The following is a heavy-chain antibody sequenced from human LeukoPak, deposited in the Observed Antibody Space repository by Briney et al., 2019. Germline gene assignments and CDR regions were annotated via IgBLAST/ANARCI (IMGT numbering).Heavy chain of an antibody. Sequence: GRSLRLSCAASGFTFSSYGMHWVRQAPGKGLEWVAVIWYDGSNKYYADSVKGRFTISRDNSKNTLDLQMNSLRAEDTAVYYCAKDLSSSWFEGLDNWGQGTLVTVSS. J-gene: IGHJ4*02. CDR3: AKDLSSSWFEGLDN. V-gene: IGHV3-33*06. CDR1: GFTFSSYG. CDR2: IWYDGSNK. D-gene: IGHD6-13*01.